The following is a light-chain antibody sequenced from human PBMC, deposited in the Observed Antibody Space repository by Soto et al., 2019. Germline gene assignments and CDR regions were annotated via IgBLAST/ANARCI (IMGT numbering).Light chain of an antibody. CDR2: DAS. CDR3: QQRSNWLT. Sequence: EIVMTQSPATLSVSPGERATLSCRASQSVSSNLAWYQQKPGQAPRLLIFDASNRATGIPARFSGSGSGTDFTLTISSLEPEDFAVYYWQQRSNWLTFGGGTKVDI. V-gene: IGKV3-11*01. CDR1: QSVSSN. J-gene: IGKJ4*01.